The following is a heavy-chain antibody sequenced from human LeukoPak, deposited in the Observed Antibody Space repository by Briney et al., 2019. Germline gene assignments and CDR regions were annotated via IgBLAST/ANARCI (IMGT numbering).Heavy chain of an antibody. J-gene: IGHJ6*03. Sequence: GASVKVSCKASGYTFTSYAMNWVRQAPGQGLEWMGWINTNTGNPTYAQGFTGRFVFSLDTSVSTAYLQISSLKAEDTAVYYCARVKYQRYYYYYMDVWGKGTTVTISS. CDR1: GYTFTSYA. CDR2: INTNTGNP. D-gene: IGHD2-2*01. V-gene: IGHV7-4-1*02. CDR3: ARVKYQRYYYYYMDV.